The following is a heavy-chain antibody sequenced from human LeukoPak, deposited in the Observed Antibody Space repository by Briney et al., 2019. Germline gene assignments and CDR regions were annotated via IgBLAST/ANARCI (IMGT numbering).Heavy chain of an antibody. J-gene: IGHJ5*02. CDR3: ARRGLIVGARSRRPFDP. Sequence: PSETLSLTCAVYGGSFSGYYWSWIRQPPGKGLEWIGEINHSGSTNYNPSLKSRVTISVDTSKNQFSLKLSSVTAADTAVYYCARRGLIVGARSRRPFDPWGQGTLVTVSS. CDR1: GGSFSGYY. V-gene: IGHV4-34*01. D-gene: IGHD1-26*01. CDR2: INHSGST.